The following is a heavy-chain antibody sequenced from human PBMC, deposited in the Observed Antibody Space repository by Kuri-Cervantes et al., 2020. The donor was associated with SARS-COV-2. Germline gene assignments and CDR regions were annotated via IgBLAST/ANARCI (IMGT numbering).Heavy chain of an antibody. CDR3: ARFDFGYYYGMDV. J-gene: IGHJ6*02. D-gene: IGHD3-9*01. CDR1: GFTFSSYW. CDR2: ISSSGSTI. V-gene: IGHV3-48*04. Sequence: GGSLRLSCAASGFTFSSYWMSWVRQAPGKGLEWVSYISSSGSTIYYADSVKGRFTISRDNAKNSLYLQMNSLRAEDTAVYYCARFDFGYYYGMDVWGQGTTVTVSS.